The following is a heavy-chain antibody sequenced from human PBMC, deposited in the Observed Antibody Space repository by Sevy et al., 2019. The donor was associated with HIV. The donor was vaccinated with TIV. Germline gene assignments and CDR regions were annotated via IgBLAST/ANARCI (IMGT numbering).Heavy chain of an antibody. CDR3: ASRFWPAGGFYAFDI. CDR1: GYTFTRYG. D-gene: IGHD6-13*01. Sequence: ASVKVSCKASGYTFTRYGISWVRQAPGQGLQWMGWISAYNGNIDYAQELQGRVIMTTDTSTSTAYMELRGLGSDDTDVDYCASRFWPAGGFYAFDIWGQGTMVTVSS. CDR2: ISAYNGNI. V-gene: IGHV1-18*01. J-gene: IGHJ3*02.